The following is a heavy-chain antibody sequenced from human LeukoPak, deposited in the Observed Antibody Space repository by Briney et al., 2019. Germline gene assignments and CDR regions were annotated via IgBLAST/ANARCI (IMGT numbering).Heavy chain of an antibody. CDR1: GYTFTGYY. CDR3: ARAGGGRWPTIRPLDY. CDR2: INPNSGGT. D-gene: IGHD5-24*01. V-gene: IGHV1-2*04. Sequence: GASVNVSCKASGYTFTGYYMHWVRQAPGQGLEWMGWINPNSGGTNYAQKFQGWVTMTRDTSISTAYMELSRLRSDDTPVYYCARAGGGRWPTIRPLDYSGQGTPVTVSS. J-gene: IGHJ4*02.